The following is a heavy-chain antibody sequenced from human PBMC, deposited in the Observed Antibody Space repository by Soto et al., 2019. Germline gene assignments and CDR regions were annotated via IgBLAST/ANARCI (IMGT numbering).Heavy chain of an antibody. V-gene: IGHV1-2*02. D-gene: IGHD5-12*01. CDR3: ARDAVSTIGDFDY. J-gene: IGHJ4*02. CDR1: GYTFTGYY. Sequence: ASVKVSCKASGYTFTGYYIHWVRQAPGQGLEWMGWINPNSGATNQAQKFQGRVTMARDTSISAAYVELSRPTSDDTAVYYCARDAVSTIGDFDYWGQGTLVTVSS. CDR2: INPNSGAT.